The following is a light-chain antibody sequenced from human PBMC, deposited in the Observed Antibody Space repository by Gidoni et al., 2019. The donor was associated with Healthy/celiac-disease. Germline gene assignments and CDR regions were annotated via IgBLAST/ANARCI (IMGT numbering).Light chain of an antibody. CDR3: QQYYSYPLT. Sequence: AIRMTQSPSSFSASTVDRVTITCRASQGISSYLAWYQQKPGKAPKLRIYAASTLQSGVPSRFSGSGSGTDFTLTISCLQSEDFATYYCQQYYSYPLTFGGGTKVEIK. V-gene: IGKV1-8*01. J-gene: IGKJ4*01. CDR2: AAS. CDR1: QGISSY.